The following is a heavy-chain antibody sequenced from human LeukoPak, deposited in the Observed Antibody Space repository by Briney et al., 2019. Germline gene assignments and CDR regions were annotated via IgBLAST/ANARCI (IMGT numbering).Heavy chain of an antibody. Sequence: GGTLRLSCAASGFTFSSYGMSWVRQAPGKGLEWVSAISGSGGSTYYADSVKGRFTISRDNSKNTVYLQMDSLRADDTAVYCCAREFRDAFDIWGQGTRVTVSS. D-gene: IGHD3-10*01. V-gene: IGHV3-23*01. CDR1: GFTFSSYG. CDR3: AREFRDAFDI. J-gene: IGHJ3*02. CDR2: ISGSGGST.